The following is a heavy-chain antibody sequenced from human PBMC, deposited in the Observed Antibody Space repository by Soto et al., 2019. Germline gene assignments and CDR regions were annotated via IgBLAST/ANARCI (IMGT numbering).Heavy chain of an antibody. CDR1: GFTFSSYS. V-gene: IGHV3-21*01. Sequence: GGSLRLSCAASGFTFSSYSMNWVRQAPGKGLEWVSSISSSSSYIYYADSVKGRFTISRDNAKNSLYLQMNSLRAEDTAVYYCARDLRPLQLERGPFDYWGQGTLVTVSS. D-gene: IGHD1-1*01. CDR2: ISSSSSYI. CDR3: ARDLRPLQLERGPFDY. J-gene: IGHJ4*02.